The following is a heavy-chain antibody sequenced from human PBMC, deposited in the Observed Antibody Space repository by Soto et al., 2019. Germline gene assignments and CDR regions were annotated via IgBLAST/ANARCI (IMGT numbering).Heavy chain of an antibody. CDR1: GYTFTSYG. CDR3: ARVTAYDFWSGYFSPLYYYYYMDV. V-gene: IGHV1-18*01. J-gene: IGHJ6*03. Sequence: QVQLVQSGAEVKKPGASVKVSCKASGYTFTSYGISWVRQAPGQGLEWMGWISAYNGNTNYAQKLQGRVTITTDTSTSTAYMELRSLRSADTAVYYCARVTAYDFWSGYFSPLYYYYYMDVWGKGNTVPVSS. D-gene: IGHD3-3*01. CDR2: ISAYNGNT.